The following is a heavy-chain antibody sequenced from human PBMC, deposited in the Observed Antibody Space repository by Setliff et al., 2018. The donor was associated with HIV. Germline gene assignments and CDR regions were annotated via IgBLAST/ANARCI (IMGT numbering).Heavy chain of an antibody. D-gene: IGHD3-22*01. J-gene: IGHJ4*02. CDR3: ARVGAMIPRGYFDY. CDR2: INHSGST. V-gene: IGHV4-34*01. CDR1: GGSFSGYY. Sequence: SETLSLTCAVYGGSFSGYYWSWIRQPPGKGLEWIGEINHSGSTNYNPSLKSRVTISVDTSKNQFSLKLSSVTAADTAVYYCARVGAMIPRGYFDYWGQGTLVTVSS.